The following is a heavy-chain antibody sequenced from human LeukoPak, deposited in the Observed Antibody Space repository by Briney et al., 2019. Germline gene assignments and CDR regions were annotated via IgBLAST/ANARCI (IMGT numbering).Heavy chain of an antibody. J-gene: IGHJ4*02. CDR1: GGTFSSFA. CDR2: IIPICGTA. CDR3: ARDPRGMTHPDY. V-gene: IGHV1-69*05. D-gene: IGHD3-16*01. Sequence: SVKVSCKASGGTFSSFAISGVRQAPGQGLEWMGGIIPICGTAHYAQKFHGRVTITTDESTSTAYMELSSLISEDTAVYYCARDPRGMTHPDYWRQGTLVTVSS.